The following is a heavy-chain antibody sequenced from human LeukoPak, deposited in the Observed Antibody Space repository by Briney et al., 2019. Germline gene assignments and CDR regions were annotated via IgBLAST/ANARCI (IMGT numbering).Heavy chain of an antibody. J-gene: IGHJ4*02. D-gene: IGHD3-22*01. V-gene: IGHV1-2*02. CDR3: ARSHPGLSSGYYGDY. CDR1: GYTFTGYY. CDR2: INPNSGGT. Sequence: ASVKVSCKASGYTFTGYYMHWVRQAPGQGLEWMGWINPNSGGTNYAQKFQGRVTMTRDTSISTAYMELSRLRSDDTAVYYCARSHPGLSSGYYGDYWGQGTLVTVSS.